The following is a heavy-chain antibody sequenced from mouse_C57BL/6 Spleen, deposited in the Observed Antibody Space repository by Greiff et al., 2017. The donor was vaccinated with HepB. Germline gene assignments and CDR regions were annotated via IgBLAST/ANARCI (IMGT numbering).Heavy chain of an antibody. V-gene: IGHV2-2*01. J-gene: IGHJ4*01. CDR1: GFSLTSYG. CDR3: LITTAYYAMDY. Sequence: QVQLKESGPGLVQPSQSLSITCTVSGFSLTSYGVHWVRQSPGKGLEWLGVIWSGGSTDYNAAFISRLSISKDNSKSQVFCKMNSLQADDTAIYYCLITTAYYAMDYWGQGTSVTVSS. CDR2: IWSGGST. D-gene: IGHD1-2*01.